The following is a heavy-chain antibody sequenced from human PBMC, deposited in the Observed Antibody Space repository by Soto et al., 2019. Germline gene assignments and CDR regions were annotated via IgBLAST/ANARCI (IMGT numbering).Heavy chain of an antibody. CDR3: ASANSIRPYFSNMNV. J-gene: IGHJ6*03. V-gene: IGHV1-2*02. D-gene: IGHD2-21*01. CDR2: INPNSGST. Sequence: QVQLVQSGAEVEKPGASVKVSCKAAGYSFTAFYIHWVRQARGQGFEWLGWINPNSGSTYYSQKFLARVTLTRDTTISTAYMELMGLSSDDTAVYYCASANSIRPYFSNMNVWGQGTTVTVSS. CDR1: GYSFTAFY.